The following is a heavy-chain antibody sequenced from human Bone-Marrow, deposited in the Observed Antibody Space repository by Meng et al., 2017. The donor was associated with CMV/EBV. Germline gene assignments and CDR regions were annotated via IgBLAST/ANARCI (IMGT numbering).Heavy chain of an antibody. J-gene: IGHJ4*02. CDR3: ARDYLDLLPNY. CDR2: IKQDGSEK. V-gene: IGHV3-7*01. CDR1: GFTFSSYW. Sequence: GESLKISCAASGFTFSSYWMSWVRQAPGKGLEWVANIKQDGSEKYYVDSVKGRFTISRDNAKNSLYLQMNSLRVEDTAVYFCARDYLDLLPNYWGQGTLVTVSS. D-gene: IGHD2-2*01.